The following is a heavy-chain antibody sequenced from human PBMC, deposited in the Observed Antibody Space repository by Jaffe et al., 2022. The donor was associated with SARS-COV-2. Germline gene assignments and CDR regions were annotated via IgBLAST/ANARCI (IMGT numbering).Heavy chain of an antibody. CDR3: MTDYRTYYYYGMDV. Sequence: EVQLVESGGGLVKPGGSLRLSCAASGFTFTKAWMSWVRQAPGKGLEWVGRIKSKTDGGATDYAAPVKGRFTISRDDSKNTLYLQLSSLKPEDTAVYYCMTDYRTYYYYGMDVWGQGTTVAVSS. CDR1: GFTFTKAW. CDR2: IKSKTDGGAT. J-gene: IGHJ6*02. V-gene: IGHV3-15*01.